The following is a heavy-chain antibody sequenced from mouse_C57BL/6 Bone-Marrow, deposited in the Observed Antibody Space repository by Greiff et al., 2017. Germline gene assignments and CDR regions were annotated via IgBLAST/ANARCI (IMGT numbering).Heavy chain of an antibody. J-gene: IGHJ1*03. CDR3: ARGMDGNFWYFDV. CDR1: GFSLTSYG. CDR2: IWSGGST. V-gene: IGHV2-2*01. D-gene: IGHD2-1*01. Sequence: QVQLKESGPGLVQPSQSLSITCTVSGFSLTSYGVHWVRQSPGKGLEWLGVIWSGGSTDYNAAFIFRLSISKDNSKSQVFFKMNSLQADDTAIYYCARGMDGNFWYFDVWGTGTTVTVSS.